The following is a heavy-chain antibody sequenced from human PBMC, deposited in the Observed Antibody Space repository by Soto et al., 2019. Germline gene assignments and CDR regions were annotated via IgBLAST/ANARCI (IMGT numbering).Heavy chain of an antibody. CDR1: GGSFSGYY. CDR2: INHSGST. V-gene: IGHV4-34*01. CDR3: ARVPLGYYGMDV. Sequence: QVQLQQWGAGLLKPSETLSLTCAVYGGSFSGYYWSWIRQPPGKGLEWIGEINHSGSTNYNPSVKSRFTIAVDTSKTQFSLKLSSVTAADTAVYYCARVPLGYYGMDVWGQGTTVTVSS. J-gene: IGHJ6*02.